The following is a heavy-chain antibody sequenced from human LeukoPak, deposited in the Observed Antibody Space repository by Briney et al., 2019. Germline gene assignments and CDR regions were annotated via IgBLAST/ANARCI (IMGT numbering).Heavy chain of an antibody. D-gene: IGHD3-10*01. Sequence: GGSLRLSCAASGFTFSSYSMNWVRQAPGKGLEWASSISSSSSYIYYADSVKGRFTISRDNAKNSLYLQMNSLRAEDTAVYYCARDRQYYYGSGSGAFDIWGQGTMVTVSS. CDR1: GFTFSSYS. J-gene: IGHJ3*02. V-gene: IGHV3-21*01. CDR3: ARDRQYYYGSGSGAFDI. CDR2: ISSSSSYI.